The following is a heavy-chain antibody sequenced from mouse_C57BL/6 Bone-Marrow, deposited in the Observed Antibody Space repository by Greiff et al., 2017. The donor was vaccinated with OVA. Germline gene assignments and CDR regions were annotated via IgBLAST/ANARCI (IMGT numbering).Heavy chain of an antibody. Sequence: QVQLQQPGAELVKPGASVKLSCKASGYTFTSYWMHWVKQRPGRGLEWIGRIDPNRGGTTYNEKFKSKATLTVDKPSSTAYMQLSSLTSEDSAVYYCARTPFTTVVRRYFDYWGQGTTLTVSS. V-gene: IGHV1-72*01. J-gene: IGHJ2*01. CDR1: GYTFTSYW. CDR2: IDPNRGGT. D-gene: IGHD1-1*01. CDR3: ARTPFTTVVRRYFDY.